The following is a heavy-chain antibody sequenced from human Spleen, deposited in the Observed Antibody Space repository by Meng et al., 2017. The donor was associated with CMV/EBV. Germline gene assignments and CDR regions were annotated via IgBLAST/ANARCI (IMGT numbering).Heavy chain of an antibody. Sequence: LTCIVCGGSSSSGEYYWSWIRQPPGKGVEWIRYIYYSGSNYYNPSLKGRVTISVDTSKNQFSLKLSSVTAADTDVYYCDRITTSWFDPWGQGTLVTVSS. CDR3: DRITTSWFDP. CDR1: GGSSSSGEYY. V-gene: IGHV4-30-4*08. CDR2: IYYSGSN. J-gene: IGHJ5*02. D-gene: IGHD3-22*01.